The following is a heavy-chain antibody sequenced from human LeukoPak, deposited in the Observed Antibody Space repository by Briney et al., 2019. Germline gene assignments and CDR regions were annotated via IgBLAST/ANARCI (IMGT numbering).Heavy chain of an antibody. V-gene: IGHV3-66*01. D-gene: IGHD2-8*01. Sequence: GGSLRLSCAASGFTVSSNYMSWVRHAPGKGLEGVSVIYSGGSTYYADSVKGRFTISRDNSKNTLYLQMNSLRAEDTAVYYCARRYCTNGVCYTGWYFDLWGRGTLVTVSS. CDR3: ARRYCTNGVCYTGWYFDL. CDR1: GFTVSSNY. CDR2: IYSGGST. J-gene: IGHJ2*01.